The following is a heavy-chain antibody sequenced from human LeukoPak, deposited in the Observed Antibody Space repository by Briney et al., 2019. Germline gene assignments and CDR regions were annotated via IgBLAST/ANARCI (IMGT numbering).Heavy chain of an antibody. D-gene: IGHD6-19*01. CDR3: ARSSVADPYNWFDP. Sequence: SETLSLTCTVSGGSIRSYYWSWIRQPAGKGLGWIGRIYTSGSTNYNPSLKSRVTISVDKSKNQFSLKLSSVTAADTAVYYCARSSVADPYNWFDPWGQGTLVTVSS. V-gene: IGHV4-4*07. CDR2: IYTSGST. J-gene: IGHJ5*02. CDR1: GGSIRSYY.